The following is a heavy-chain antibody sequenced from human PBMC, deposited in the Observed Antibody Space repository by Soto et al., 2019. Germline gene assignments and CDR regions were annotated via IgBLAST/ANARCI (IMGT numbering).Heavy chain of an antibody. CDR2: MNPHSGNT. D-gene: IGHD6-19*01. Sequence: QVQLVQSGAEVKKPGASVKVSCKASGYTFTSYDINWVRQATGQGLESMGWMNPHSGNTGYAQKLXXRVTNTRNTSISTAYTELSSLRSEDTAVYYCAREVVGAVAGWGQGTLVTVSS. CDR1: GYTFTSYD. CDR3: AREVVGAVAG. V-gene: IGHV1-8*01. J-gene: IGHJ4*02.